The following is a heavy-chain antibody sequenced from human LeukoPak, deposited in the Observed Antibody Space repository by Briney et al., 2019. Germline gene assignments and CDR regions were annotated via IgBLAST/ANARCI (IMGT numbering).Heavy chain of an antibody. Sequence: GGSLRLSCAASGFTFSSYSMNWVRQAPGKGLEWVSSISSSSSYIYYADSVKGRFTISRDNAKNSLYLQMNSLRAEDTAVYYCARDSGRYGDYGTWFDHWGQGTLVTVSS. CDR2: ISSSSSYI. CDR3: ARDSGRYGDYGTWFDH. J-gene: IGHJ5*02. CDR1: GFTFSSYS. D-gene: IGHD4-17*01. V-gene: IGHV3-21*01.